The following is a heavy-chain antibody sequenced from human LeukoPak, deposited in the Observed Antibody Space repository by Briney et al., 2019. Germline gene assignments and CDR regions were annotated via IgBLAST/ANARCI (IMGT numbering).Heavy chain of an antibody. CDR1: GYTFTSYG. Sequence: ASVKVSCKATGYTFTSYGISWVRQAPGQGLEWMGWISAYNGNTNYAQKLQGRVIMTTDTSTSRAYMELRSLRSDDTAVYYCARDRRDIVVVVAATPTVADLDYWGQGTLVTVSS. J-gene: IGHJ4*02. CDR3: ARDRRDIVVVVAATPTVADLDY. V-gene: IGHV1-18*01. CDR2: ISAYNGNT. D-gene: IGHD2-15*01.